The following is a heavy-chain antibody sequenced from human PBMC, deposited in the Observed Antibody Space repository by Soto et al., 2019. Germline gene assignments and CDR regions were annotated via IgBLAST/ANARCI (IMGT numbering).Heavy chain of an antibody. CDR2: IYPSNSYT. J-gene: IGHJ4*02. CDR3: AFLDTSLDFDF. V-gene: IGHV5-10-1*01. Sequence: GGSLKISCNGYGYRFTSYWISWVRQMPGKGLEWMGRIYPSNSYTHYSPSFHGHVTISADNSISTAYLQWSNLRASDTAIYYCAFLDTSLDFDFWGQGTLVTVSS. CDR1: GYRFTSYW. D-gene: IGHD3-3*02.